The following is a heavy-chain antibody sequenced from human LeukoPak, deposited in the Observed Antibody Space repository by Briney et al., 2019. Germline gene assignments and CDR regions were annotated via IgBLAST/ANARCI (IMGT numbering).Heavy chain of an antibody. CDR3: AGRRSSGWYAY. V-gene: IGHV3-53*01. J-gene: IGHJ4*02. CDR2: IYDSGTT. CDR1: GFTVSSNY. D-gene: IGHD6-19*01. Sequence: GGSLRLSCATSGFTVSSNYMSWVRQAPGKGLGWVSVIYDSGTTYYADSVKGRFLIFRDTSKNTVDLQMNSLRVEDTAVYYCAGRRSSGWYAYWGQGTLVTVSS.